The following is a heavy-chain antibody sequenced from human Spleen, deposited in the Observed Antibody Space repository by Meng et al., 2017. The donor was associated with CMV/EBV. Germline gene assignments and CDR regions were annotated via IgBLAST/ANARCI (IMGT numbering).Heavy chain of an antibody. J-gene: IGHJ6*02. CDR3: ARGTSDTAMVRYFYYAMDV. Sequence: GESLKISCAASGFTFSTYMMNWVRQAPGRGLEWISYIDDISRTIYYADSVKGRFTISRDNAKNSLYLQMNSLRAEDTAVYYCARGTSDTAMVRYFYYAMDVWGQGTTVTVSS. D-gene: IGHD5-18*01. V-gene: IGHV3-48*04. CDR1: GFTFSTYM. CDR2: IDDISRTI.